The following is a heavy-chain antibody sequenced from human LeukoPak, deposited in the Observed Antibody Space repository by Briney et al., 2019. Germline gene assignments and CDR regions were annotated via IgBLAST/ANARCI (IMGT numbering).Heavy chain of an antibody. J-gene: IGHJ3*01. Sequence: GGSLRLSCATSGFTFSRYNLNWVRQAPGKGLEWLSLTSGSTNAIYYADSVKGRFTLSRDTAKSSLYLQMNSLRAEDTAVYYCARLYRVAAAGTETNDAFDVWGQGTVVTVSS. CDR1: GFTFSRYN. CDR2: TSGSTNAI. V-gene: IGHV3-48*04. CDR3: ARLYRVAAAGTETNDAFDV. D-gene: IGHD6-13*01.